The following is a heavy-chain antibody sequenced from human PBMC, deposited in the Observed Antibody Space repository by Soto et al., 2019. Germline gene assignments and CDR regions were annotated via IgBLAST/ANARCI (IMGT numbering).Heavy chain of an antibody. D-gene: IGHD6-6*01. J-gene: IGHJ6*02. Sequence: GESLKISCKGSGYSLTSYWIGWVRQMPGKGLEWMGIIYPGDSDTRYSPSFQGQVTISADKSISTAYLQWSSLKASDTAMYYCARHSSSSLGYYYGMDVWGQGTTVTSP. CDR2: IYPGDSDT. CDR3: ARHSSSSLGYYYGMDV. V-gene: IGHV5-51*01. CDR1: GYSLTSYW.